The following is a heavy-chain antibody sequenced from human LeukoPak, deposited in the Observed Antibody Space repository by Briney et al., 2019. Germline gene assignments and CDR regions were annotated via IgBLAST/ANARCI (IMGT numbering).Heavy chain of an antibody. CDR2: IYYSGST. V-gene: IGHV4-59*01. CDR3: ARVMVRGVMDV. D-gene: IGHD3-10*01. Sequence: KSSETLSLTCTVSGGSIGSYYWSWIRQPPGKGLEWIGYIYYSGSTNCNPSLKSRVTISVDTSKNQFSLKLSSVTAADTAVYYCARVMVRGVMDVWGQGTTVTVSS. J-gene: IGHJ6*02. CDR1: GGSIGSYY.